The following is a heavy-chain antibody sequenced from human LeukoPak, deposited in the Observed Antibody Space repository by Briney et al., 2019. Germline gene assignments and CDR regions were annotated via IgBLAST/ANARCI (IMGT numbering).Heavy chain of an antibody. D-gene: IGHD6-19*01. CDR1: GFTFSSHG. CDR3: AKDRRIGVAEIGFEDY. CDR2: ISYDGSDK. J-gene: IGHJ4*02. Sequence: GGSLRLSCASSGFTFSSHGMHWVRQAPGKGLEWVAIISYDGSDKHYADSVKGRFTISRDNSKNTLYLQMNSLRDEDTAVYYCAKDRRIGVAEIGFEDYWGQGTLVTVSS. V-gene: IGHV3-30*18.